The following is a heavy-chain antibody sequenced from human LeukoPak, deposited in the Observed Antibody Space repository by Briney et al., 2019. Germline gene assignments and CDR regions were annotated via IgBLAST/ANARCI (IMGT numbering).Heavy chain of an antibody. CDR2: ISYSVTSM. CDR3: ARDWRDSSGKFPNDAFDS. CDR1: GFTFSDYY. D-gene: IGHD3-22*01. V-gene: IGHV3-11*04. J-gene: IGHJ3*02. Sequence: GGSLRLSCAASGFTFSDYYMSWIRQAPGKGLEWVSYISYSVTSMYYADSVKGRFTISRDNAENSLYLQMNSLRAEDTAMYYCARDWRDSSGKFPNDAFDSWGQGTMVIVSS.